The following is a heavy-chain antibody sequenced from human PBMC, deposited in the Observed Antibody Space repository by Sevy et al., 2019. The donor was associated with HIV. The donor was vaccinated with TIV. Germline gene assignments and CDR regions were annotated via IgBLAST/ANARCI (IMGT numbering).Heavy chain of an antibody. CDR3: ARQPAELSSSWAYYYYMDV. D-gene: IGHD6-13*01. Sequence: SETLSLTCTVSGGSMNSYYWSWIRQTPGKGLEWIGYIFYSGSTNYKPSLKRRVTISVDTSKSQFSLNLRSVTAADTAVYYCARQPAELSSSWAYYYYMDVWGKGTTVTVSS. V-gene: IGHV4-59*08. J-gene: IGHJ6*03. CDR2: IFYSGST. CDR1: GGSMNSYY.